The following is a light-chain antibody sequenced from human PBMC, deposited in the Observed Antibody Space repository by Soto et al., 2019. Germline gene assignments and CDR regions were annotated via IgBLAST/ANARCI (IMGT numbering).Light chain of an antibody. J-gene: IGLJ1*01. CDR3: QSHDTSLSGYV. CDR1: SSNIGAGYD. V-gene: IGLV1-40*01. CDR2: GNT. Sequence: QSVLTQPPSVSGAPGQRVTISCTGSSSNIGAGYDVHWYQQLPGTAPKLLIYGNTNRPSGVPDRFSGSKSGTSASLAITGLQAEDEAAYYCQSHDTSLSGYVFGTGTKLTVL.